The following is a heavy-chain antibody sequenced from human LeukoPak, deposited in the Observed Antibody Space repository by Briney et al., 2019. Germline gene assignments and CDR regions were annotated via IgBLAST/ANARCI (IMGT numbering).Heavy chain of an antibody. CDR1: GFTFSNYW. CDR3: ARDLSWGGSDF. CDR2: INGDGSST. D-gene: IGHD7-27*01. J-gene: IGHJ4*02. Sequence: GGSLRLSCAASGFTFSNYWMYWVRQAPGKGLVWVSCINGDGSSTSYADSVKGRFTISRDNARNTLYLQMNSLTPEDTAMYYCARDLSWGGSDFWGQGTLVTVSS. V-gene: IGHV3-74*01.